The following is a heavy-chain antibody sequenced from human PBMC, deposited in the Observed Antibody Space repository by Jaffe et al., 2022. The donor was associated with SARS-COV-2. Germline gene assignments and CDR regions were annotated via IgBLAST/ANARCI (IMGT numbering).Heavy chain of an antibody. CDR3: ARGAHDYANYF. D-gene: IGHD4-17*01. J-gene: IGHJ4*01. Sequence: EVQLVESGGGLVKPGGSLRLSCAASGFTFSDYGMNWVRQAPGTGLEWVSSISTSGSHIYYADSVKGRFTISRDNAKNSLYLQMNSLRAEDTAVYYCARGAHDYANYFWGRGTLVTVSS. V-gene: IGHV3-21*01. CDR1: GFTFSDYG. CDR2: ISTSGSHI.